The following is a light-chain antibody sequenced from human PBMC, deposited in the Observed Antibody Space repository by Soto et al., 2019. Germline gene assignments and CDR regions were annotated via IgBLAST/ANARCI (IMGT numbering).Light chain of an antibody. CDR1: QSISSW. J-gene: IGKJ1*01. V-gene: IGKV1-5*03. CDR3: QQYNSYSRT. CDR2: KAS. Sequence: DIQMTQSPSTLSASVGDRVTITCRASQSISSWLAWYQQKPGKAPKLLIYKASSLESGIPSRFSGSGSGTEFTLTISILQPDDFATYYCQQYNSYSRTVGQGTKVESK.